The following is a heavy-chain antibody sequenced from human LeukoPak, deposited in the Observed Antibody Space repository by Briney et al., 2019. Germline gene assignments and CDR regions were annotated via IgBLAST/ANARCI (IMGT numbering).Heavy chain of an antibody. Sequence: AAVKLSWRASVYPFTSYGMGWVRQAPGQGLEWMGWISAYNGNTNYAQKLQGRVTMTTDTSTSTAYMELRSLRSDDTAVYYCARTTAVTPSFDYWGQGTLVTVSS. CDR2: ISAYNGNT. D-gene: IGHD4-23*01. CDR3: ARTTAVTPSFDY. V-gene: IGHV1-18*01. CDR1: VYPFTSYG. J-gene: IGHJ4*02.